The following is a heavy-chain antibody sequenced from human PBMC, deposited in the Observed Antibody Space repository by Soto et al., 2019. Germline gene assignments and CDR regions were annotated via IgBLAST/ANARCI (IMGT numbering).Heavy chain of an antibody. CDR2: IRSKANSYAT. J-gene: IGHJ4*02. Sequence: PGGSLRLSCAASGFTFSGSAMHWVRQASGKGLEWVGRIRSKANSYATAYAASVKGRFTISRDDSKNTLYLQMNSLRAEDTAVYYCAKGRGYCSSTSCYVGSDYWGQGTLVTVSS. D-gene: IGHD2-2*01. CDR1: GFTFSGSA. CDR3: AKGRGYCSSTSCYVGSDY. V-gene: IGHV3-73*01.